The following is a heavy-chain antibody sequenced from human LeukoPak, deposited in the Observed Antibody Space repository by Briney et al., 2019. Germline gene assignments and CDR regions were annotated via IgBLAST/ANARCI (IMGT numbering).Heavy chain of an antibody. V-gene: IGHV3-74*01. CDR3: TRDIGGRSAY. D-gene: IGHD3-16*01. CDR1: GFSFSSFW. CDR2: LNEDGGIT. Sequence: PGGSLRLSCEASGFSFSSFWMHWVRQAPGEELVWVSRLNEDGGITNYADFAKGRFTISRDNARNTLYLQMNSLSADDTAVYYCTRDIGGRSAYWGQGTLVTVSS. J-gene: IGHJ4*02.